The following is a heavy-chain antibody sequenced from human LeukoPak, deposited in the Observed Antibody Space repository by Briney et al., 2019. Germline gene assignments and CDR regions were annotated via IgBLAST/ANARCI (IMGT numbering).Heavy chain of an antibody. CDR2: IYHSGST. Sequence: SETLSLTCTVSGGSISSDGYYWSWIRQPPGKGLEWIGYIYHSGSTYYNPSLKSRVTISVDKSKNQFSLKLSSVTAADTAVYYCARWGSATWYYYGMDVWGQGTTVTVSS. J-gene: IGHJ6*02. CDR3: ARWGSATWYYYGMDV. V-gene: IGHV4-30-2*01. D-gene: IGHD3-16*01. CDR1: GGSISSDGYY.